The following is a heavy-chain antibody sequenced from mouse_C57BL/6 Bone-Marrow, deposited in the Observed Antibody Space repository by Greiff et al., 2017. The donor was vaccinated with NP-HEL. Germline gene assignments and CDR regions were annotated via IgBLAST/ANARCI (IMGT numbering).Heavy chain of an antibody. CDR3: AREYYGSPLYFDY. J-gene: IGHJ2*01. CDR1: GYTFTDYY. D-gene: IGHD1-1*01. Sequence: EVQLQQSGPVLVKPGASVKMSCKASGYTFTDYYMNWVKQSHGKSLEWIGVINPYNGGTSYNQKFKGKATLTVDKSSSTAYMELNSLTSEDSAVYYCAREYYGSPLYFDYWGQGTTLTVSS. CDR2: INPYNGGT. V-gene: IGHV1-19*01.